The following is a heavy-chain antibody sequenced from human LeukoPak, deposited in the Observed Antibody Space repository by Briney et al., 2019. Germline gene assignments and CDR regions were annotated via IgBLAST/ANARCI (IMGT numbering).Heavy chain of an antibody. J-gene: IGHJ5*02. Sequence: SETLSLTCTVSGGSISSSSYYWGWIRQPPGKGLEWIGSIYYRGSTYFNPSLKSRVTISVDTSQNQFSLKLSSVTAADTAVYYCARRRGDYDFWTNWFDPWGQGTLVTVSS. CDR2: IYYRGST. D-gene: IGHD3-3*01. V-gene: IGHV4-39*01. CDR1: GGSISSSSYY. CDR3: ARRRGDYDFWTNWFDP.